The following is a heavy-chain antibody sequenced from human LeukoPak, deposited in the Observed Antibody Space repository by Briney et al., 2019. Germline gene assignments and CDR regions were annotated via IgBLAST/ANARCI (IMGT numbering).Heavy chain of an antibody. Sequence: AGGSLRLSCVVSGFTLSSYAMSWVRQAPGKGLEWVAATSSSDSGKYHTDPVKGRFTISRDNSKTTLYLQMNSLRAEDTAVYYCAKDLTVGITILRGVRRDFNWFDSWGQGTLVTVSS. CDR1: GFTLSSYA. CDR2: TSSSDSGK. D-gene: IGHD3-10*01. CDR3: AKDLTVGITILRGVRRDFNWFDS. V-gene: IGHV3-23*01. J-gene: IGHJ5*01.